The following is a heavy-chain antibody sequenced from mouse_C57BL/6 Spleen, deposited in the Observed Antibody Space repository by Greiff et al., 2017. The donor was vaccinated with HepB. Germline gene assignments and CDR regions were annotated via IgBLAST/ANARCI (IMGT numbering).Heavy chain of an antibody. D-gene: IGHD1-1*01. Sequence: QVQLQQPGAELVKPGASVKMSCKASGYTFTSYWITWVKQRPGQGLEWIGDIYPGSGSTNYNEKFKSKATLTVDTSSSTAYMQLSSLTSEDSAVYYCARTITTAVAYYAMDYWGQGTSVTVSS. CDR2: IYPGSGST. CDR3: ARTITTAVAYYAMDY. J-gene: IGHJ4*01. V-gene: IGHV1-55*01. CDR1: GYTFTSYW.